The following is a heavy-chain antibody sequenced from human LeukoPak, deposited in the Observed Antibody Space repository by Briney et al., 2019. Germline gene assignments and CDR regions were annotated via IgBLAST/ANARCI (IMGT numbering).Heavy chain of an antibody. CDR2: INPSGGST. Sequence: EASVKVSCKASGYTFTSYYMHWVRQAPGQGLEWMGIINPSGGSTSYAQKFQGRVTMTRNTSISTAYMELSSLKSEDTAVYYCARVQGITMVRGVEPAGYWGQGTLVTVSS. D-gene: IGHD3-10*01. CDR3: ARVQGITMVRGVEPAGY. CDR1: GYTFTSYY. V-gene: IGHV1-46*01. J-gene: IGHJ4*02.